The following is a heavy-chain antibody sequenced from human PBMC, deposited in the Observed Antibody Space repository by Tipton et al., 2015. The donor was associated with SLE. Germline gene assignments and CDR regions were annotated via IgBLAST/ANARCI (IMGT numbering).Heavy chain of an antibody. CDR1: GFTFSSYS. CDR2: ISSTSSYI. J-gene: IGHJ4*02. V-gene: IGHV3-21*01. D-gene: IGHD6-19*01. Sequence: LSLTCAAFGFTFSSYSMNWVRQAPGKGLEWVSSISSTSSYIYYADSVKGRFTISRDNAKNSLYLQMNSLRAEDTAVYYCARDANESLAVAGNFDYWGQGTLVTVS. CDR3: ARDANESLAVAGNFDY.